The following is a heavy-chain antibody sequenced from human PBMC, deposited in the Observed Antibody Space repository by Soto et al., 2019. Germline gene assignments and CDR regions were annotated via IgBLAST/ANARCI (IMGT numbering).Heavy chain of an antibody. CDR1: GGTFSSYA. CDR3: ARHCSSTSCHLDWFDP. Sequence: QVQLVQSGAEVKKPGSSVKVSCKASGGTFSSYAISWVRQAPGQGLEWMGGFIPIFGTANYAQKFQGRVTITADESTSTADMGLSSLRSEDTAVYYCARHCSSTSCHLDWFDPWGQGTLVTVSS. D-gene: IGHD2-2*01. J-gene: IGHJ5*02. V-gene: IGHV1-69*01. CDR2: FIPIFGTA.